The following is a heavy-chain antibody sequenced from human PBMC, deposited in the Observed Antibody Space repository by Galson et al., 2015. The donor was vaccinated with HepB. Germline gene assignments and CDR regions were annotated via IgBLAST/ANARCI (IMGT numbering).Heavy chain of an antibody. V-gene: IGHV1-69*13. CDR2: IIPIFGIA. Sequence: SVKVSCKASGGTFSSYAISWVRQAPGQGLEWMGGIIPIFGIANYAQKFQGRVTITADESTSTAYMELSSLRSEDTAVYYCARGQLRYFDRYYYYYGMVVWGQGTTVTASS. J-gene: IGHJ6*02. CDR3: ARGQLRYFDRYYYYYGMVV. D-gene: IGHD3-9*01. CDR1: GGTFSSYA.